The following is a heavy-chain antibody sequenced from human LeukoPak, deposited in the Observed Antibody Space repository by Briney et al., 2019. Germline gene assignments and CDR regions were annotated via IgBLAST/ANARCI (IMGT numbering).Heavy chain of an antibody. V-gene: IGHV1-2*02. CDR1: GYTIIGNN. Sequence: LVRASCKAPGYTIIGNNMYWVRHAPGQGLECIGWINPNSGGTNYAQKFQGRVTMTRDTSISTAYMELSRLRSDDTAVYYCAREKEYSSSYYFDYWGQGTLVTVSS. CDR2: INPNSGGT. CDR3: AREKEYSSSYYFDY. D-gene: IGHD6-6*01. J-gene: IGHJ4*02.